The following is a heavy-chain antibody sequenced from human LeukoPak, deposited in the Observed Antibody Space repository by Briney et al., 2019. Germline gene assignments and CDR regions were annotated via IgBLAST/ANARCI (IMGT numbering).Heavy chain of an antibody. CDR1: GFTFSSYW. D-gene: IGHD3-9*01. Sequence: GGSLRLSCAASGFTFSSYWVSWVRQAPGKGLEWVAFIRYDGSNKYQADSVKGRFTISRDNSKNTLYLQMNSLRAEDTAVYYCAKGCKRYFDRPNFDYWGQGILVTVSS. CDR3: AKGCKRYFDRPNFDY. CDR2: IRYDGSNK. J-gene: IGHJ4*02. V-gene: IGHV3-30*02.